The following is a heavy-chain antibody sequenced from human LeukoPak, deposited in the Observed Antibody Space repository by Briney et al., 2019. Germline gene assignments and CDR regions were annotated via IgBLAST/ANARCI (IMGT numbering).Heavy chain of an antibody. CDR1: GGSISSGGYS. Sequence: SETLSLTCAVSGGSISSGGYSWSWIRQPPGKGLEWIGYIYHSGSTYYNPSLKSRVTISVDRSKNQFSLKLSSVTAADTAVYYCARGCGGDCHNDAFDIWGQGTMVTVSS. D-gene: IGHD2-21*02. CDR3: ARGCGGDCHNDAFDI. J-gene: IGHJ3*02. V-gene: IGHV4-30-2*01. CDR2: IYHSGST.